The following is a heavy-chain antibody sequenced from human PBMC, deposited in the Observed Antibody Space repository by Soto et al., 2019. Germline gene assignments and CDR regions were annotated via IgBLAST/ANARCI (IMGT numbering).Heavy chain of an antibody. Sequence: GKGLEWIGYIYYSGSTNYNPSLKSRVTISVDTSKNQFSLKLSSVTAADTAVYYCARSRYSGYDSLDYWGQGTLVTVSS. CDR3: ARSRYSGYDSLDY. V-gene: IGHV4-59*08. D-gene: IGHD5-12*01. J-gene: IGHJ4*02. CDR2: IYYSGST.